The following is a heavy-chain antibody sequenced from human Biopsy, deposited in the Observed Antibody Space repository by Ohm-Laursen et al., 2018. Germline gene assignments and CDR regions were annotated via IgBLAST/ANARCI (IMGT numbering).Heavy chain of an antibody. CDR1: GGSISSDY. Sequence: SETLSLTCSVSGGSISSDYWSWIRQTPPKGLEWIGYIYYSGSTNYNPSLKSRVTISVDTSKNQFSLRLNSVTAADTAVYYCARATNSTGWPYYYFYGMDVWGQGTTVTVSS. J-gene: IGHJ6*02. D-gene: IGHD2/OR15-2a*01. V-gene: IGHV4-59*01. CDR2: IYYSGST. CDR3: ARATNSTGWPYYYFYGMDV.